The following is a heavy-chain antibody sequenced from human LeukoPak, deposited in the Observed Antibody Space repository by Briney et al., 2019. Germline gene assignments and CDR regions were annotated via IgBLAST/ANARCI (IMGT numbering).Heavy chain of an antibody. J-gene: IGHJ4*02. CDR1: GCSFSNNE. CDR2: ISRGGGTI. Sequence: GGSLRLSCEASGCSFSNNEMNWVRQAPGRGLEWVSYISRGGGTIYYADSVKGRFTLSRDNVQNSLYLQMNSLRAEDTAVYYCASSTGYSYGYFDYWGQGTLVTVSS. V-gene: IGHV3-48*03. D-gene: IGHD5-18*01. CDR3: ASSTGYSYGYFDY.